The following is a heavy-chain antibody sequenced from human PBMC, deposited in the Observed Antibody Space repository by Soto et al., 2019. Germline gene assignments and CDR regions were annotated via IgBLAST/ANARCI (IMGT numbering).Heavy chain of an antibody. D-gene: IGHD2-21*02. J-gene: IGHJ4*02. CDR1: RFTFSSYA. CDR3: ARAYCAGGCFPLDY. Sequence: EVQLLESGGGLVQPGGSLRLSCAASRFTFSSYAMSWVRQAPGKGLEWVSVISGSGGSTYYADSVKGRFTISRDNSQKTLDRQMNSLRAEDTAIYYCARAYCAGGCFPLDYGGQGTLVTVSS. CDR2: ISGSGGST. V-gene: IGHV3-23*01.